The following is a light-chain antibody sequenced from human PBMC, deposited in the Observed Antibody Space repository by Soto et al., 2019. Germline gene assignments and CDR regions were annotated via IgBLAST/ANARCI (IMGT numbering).Light chain of an antibody. Sequence: EIVMTQSPATLSVSPGERATLSCRASQSVSSNLAWYQQKPGQAPRLLIYGASTRATGIPAMFSGSGSGSEFTLTFSSLQSEDFSVYYCQQYKNWSSWTFGQGTKVEIK. CDR3: QQYKNWSSWT. CDR1: QSVSSN. V-gene: IGKV3-15*01. CDR2: GAS. J-gene: IGKJ1*01.